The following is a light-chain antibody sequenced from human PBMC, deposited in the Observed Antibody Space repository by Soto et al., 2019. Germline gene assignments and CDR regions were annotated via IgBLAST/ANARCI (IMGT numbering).Light chain of an antibody. CDR3: SSYTSSSTRV. J-gene: IGLJ1*01. Sequence: QPALTQPASVSGSPGQSITISCTGTSSDVGAYDYVSWYQQHPDKAPKIMIYEVSNRPSGVSNRFSGSKSVNTATLTISGLQAEDEADYYCSSYTSSSTRVFGTGTKVTVL. CDR2: EVS. CDR1: SSDVGAYDY. V-gene: IGLV2-14*03.